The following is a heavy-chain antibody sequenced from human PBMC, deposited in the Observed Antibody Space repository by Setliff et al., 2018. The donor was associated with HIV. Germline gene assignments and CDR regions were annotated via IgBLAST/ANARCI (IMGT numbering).Heavy chain of an antibody. D-gene: IGHD6-13*01. Sequence: GGSLRLSCAASGLIFSSYAMTWVRQAPGKGLEWVSTIRGSGSGDTTHYADFVKGRFTISRDNSKNTVYLQMNSLRAEDMAIYYCAREDSSWYGSLDYWGQGTPVTVSS. CDR2: IRGSGSGDTT. V-gene: IGHV3-23*01. CDR3: AREDSSWYGSLDY. CDR1: GLIFSSYA. J-gene: IGHJ4*02.